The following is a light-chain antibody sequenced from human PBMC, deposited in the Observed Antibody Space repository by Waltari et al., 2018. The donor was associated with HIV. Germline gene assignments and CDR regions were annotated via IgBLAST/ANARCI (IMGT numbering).Light chain of an antibody. Sequence: EIVLTQSPATLSLSPGERATPSSRASQSVSSYLAWYQQKPGQAPRLLIYDASNRATGIPARFSGSGSGTDFTLTISSLEPEDFAVYYCQQRSNWPPALTFGGGTKVEIK. CDR1: QSVSSY. V-gene: IGKV3-11*01. J-gene: IGKJ4*01. CDR3: QQRSNWPPALT. CDR2: DAS.